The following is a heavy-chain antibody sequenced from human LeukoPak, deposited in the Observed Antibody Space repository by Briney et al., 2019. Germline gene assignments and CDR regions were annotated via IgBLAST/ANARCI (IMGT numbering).Heavy chain of an antibody. CDR1: GGSFSGYY. CDR3: ARRSSGGSCCNVVDY. V-gene: IGHV4-34*01. CDR2: INHSGST. D-gene: IGHD2-15*01. J-gene: IGHJ4*02. Sequence: SETLSLTCAVYGGSFSGYYWSWIRQPPGKGLERIGEINHSGSTNYNPSLKSRVTISVDTSKNQFSLKLSSVTAADTAVYYCARRSSGGSCCNVVDYWGQGTLVTVSS.